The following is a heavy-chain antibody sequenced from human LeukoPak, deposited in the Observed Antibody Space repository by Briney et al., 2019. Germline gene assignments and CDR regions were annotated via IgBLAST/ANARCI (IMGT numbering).Heavy chain of an antibody. J-gene: IGHJ4*02. V-gene: IGHV3-30-3*01. CDR1: GFTFGSYA. CDR3: AREHGYGFYLNY. CDR2: ISYDGSNQ. Sequence: PGGSLRLSCAASGFTFGSYAMHWVRQAPGKGLEWVAVISYDGSNQYYADSVKGRFTISRDNSKNTLYLQMNSLRAEDAAVYYCAREHGYGFYLNYWGQGTLVTVSS. D-gene: IGHD5-18*01.